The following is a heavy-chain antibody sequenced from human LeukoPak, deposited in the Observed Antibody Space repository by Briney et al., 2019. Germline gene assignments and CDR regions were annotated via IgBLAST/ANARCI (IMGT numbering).Heavy chain of an antibody. V-gene: IGHV4-31*03. D-gene: IGHD3-3*01. Sequence: SETLSLTCTVSGGSISSGGYYWSWIRQHPGKDLEWIGYIYYSGSTYYNPSLKSRVTISVDTSKNQFSLKLSSVTAADTAVYYCARAGGFFSPFGYWGQGTLVTVSS. CDR3: ARAGGFFSPFGY. J-gene: IGHJ4*02. CDR1: GGSISSGGYY. CDR2: IYYSGST.